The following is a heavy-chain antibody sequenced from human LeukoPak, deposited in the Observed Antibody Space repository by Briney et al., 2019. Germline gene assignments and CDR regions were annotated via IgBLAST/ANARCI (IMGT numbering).Heavy chain of an antibody. J-gene: IGHJ4*02. Sequence: GGSLRLSCAASGFTVSSNYMSWVRQAPGKGLEWISVIYSGGSTYYADSVKGRFTISRDNSKNALYLQMNSLRSDDTAVYYCARDEDDYGDYDYWGQGTLVTVSS. CDR2: IYSGGST. V-gene: IGHV3-53*05. D-gene: IGHD4-17*01. CDR3: ARDEDDYGDYDY. CDR1: GFTVSSNY.